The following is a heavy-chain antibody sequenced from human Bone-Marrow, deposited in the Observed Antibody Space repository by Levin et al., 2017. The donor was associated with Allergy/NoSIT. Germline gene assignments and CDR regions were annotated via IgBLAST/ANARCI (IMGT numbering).Heavy chain of an antibody. CDR1: GFTFDAYW. CDR2: IQLEGRET. V-gene: IGHV3-7*01. Sequence: PGGSLRLSCPMSGFTFDAYWMTWVRQAPGKGLEWVASIQLEGRETYYVDSVKGRFTISRDNARNTLYLQMNSLRAEDPAVYYCARIYDSSGYYSGVGVFDIWGQGTTVTVSS. CDR3: ARIYDSSGYYSGVGVFDI. D-gene: IGHD3-22*01. J-gene: IGHJ3*02.